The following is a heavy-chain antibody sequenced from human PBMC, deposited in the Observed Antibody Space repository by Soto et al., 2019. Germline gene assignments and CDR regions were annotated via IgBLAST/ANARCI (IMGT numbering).Heavy chain of an antibody. J-gene: IGHJ4*02. CDR2: IYSTGTT. V-gene: IGHV3-53*01. D-gene: IGHD3-10*01. CDR1: GFTVGNNY. Sequence: EVQLVESGGGLIQPGGSLKLSCAASGFTVGNNYMSWVRQAPGKGLEWVSLIYSTGTTKYADSVKGRFTVSRDNAKNTVYLQKNRLRAEDPAGDYWAKNGRGSGSHYNSFGYWGQGTLVTVSS. CDR3: AKNGRGSGSHYNSFGY.